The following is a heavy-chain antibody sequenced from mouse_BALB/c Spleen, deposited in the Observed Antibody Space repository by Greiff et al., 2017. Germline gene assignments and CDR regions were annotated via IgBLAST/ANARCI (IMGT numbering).Heavy chain of an antibody. V-gene: IGHV5-9*03. Sequence: EVQGVESGGGLVKPGGSLKLSCAASGFTFSSYTMSWVRQTPEKRLEWVATISSGGGNTYYPDSVKGRFTISRDNAKNNLYLQMSSLRSEDTALYYCARLRRAWFAYWGRGTLVTVSA. CDR3: ARLRRAWFAY. J-gene: IGHJ3*01. CDR1: GFTFSSYT. CDR2: ISSGGGNT. D-gene: IGHD2-12*01.